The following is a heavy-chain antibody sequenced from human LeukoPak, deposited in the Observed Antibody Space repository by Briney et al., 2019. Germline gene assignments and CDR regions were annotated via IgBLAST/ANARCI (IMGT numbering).Heavy chain of an antibody. V-gene: IGHV3-48*03. D-gene: IGHD6-19*01. J-gene: IGHJ4*02. CDR2: ISSSGSTI. CDR1: GFTFSSYE. CDR3: ARDGGYSSGWRFDY. Sequence: GRSLRLSCAASGFTFSSYEMNWVRQAPGKGLEWVSYISSSGSTIYYADSVKGRFTISRDNAKNSLYLQMNSLRAEDTAVYYCARDGGYSSGWRFDYWGQGTLVTVSS.